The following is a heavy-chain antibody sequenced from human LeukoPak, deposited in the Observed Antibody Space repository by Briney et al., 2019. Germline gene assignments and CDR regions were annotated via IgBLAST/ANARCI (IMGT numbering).Heavy chain of an antibody. V-gene: IGHV4-59*01. D-gene: IGHD1-26*01. J-gene: IGHJ4*02. CDR2: IYYSGST. Sequence: MASETLSLTCTVSGGSISSYYWSWIRQPPGKGLEWVGYIYYSGSTNYNPSLKSRVTISVDTSKNHFSLKLSSVTAADTAVYYCARDRVRGSYSYFDYWGQGTLVTVSS. CDR1: GGSISSYY. CDR3: ARDRVRGSYSYFDY.